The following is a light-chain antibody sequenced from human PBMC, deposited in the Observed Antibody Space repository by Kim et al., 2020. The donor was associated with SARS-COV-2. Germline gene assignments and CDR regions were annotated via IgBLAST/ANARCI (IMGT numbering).Light chain of an antibody. CDR1: QSVTNW. J-gene: IGKJ2*01. V-gene: IGKV1-5*01. Sequence: DIHMTQSPSTLSASIGDRVTITCRASQSVTNWLAWYQQKPGKAPKTLIYDAPTLESGVPSRFSGGGSGTEFTLTISSLQPDDFATYYCQQYNTYPYTFGQGTKLEI. CDR2: DAP. CDR3: QQYNTYPYT.